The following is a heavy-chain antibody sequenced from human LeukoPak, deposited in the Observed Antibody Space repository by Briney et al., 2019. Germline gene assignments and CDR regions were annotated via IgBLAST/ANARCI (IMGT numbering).Heavy chain of an antibody. V-gene: IGHV4-4*07. D-gene: IGHD6-19*01. J-gene: IGHJ6*03. CDR2: LSTSEST. Sequence: PSETLSLTCTVSGGSLSTYSWNWIRQPAGKGLEWIGHLSTSESTNYNPSLKGRVTMSVDKSKNQFSLRMSSVTAADTAVYYCARAGGVADTYYYYHMDVWGKGTTVIVSS. CDR3: ARAGGVADTYYYYHMDV. CDR1: GGSLSTYS.